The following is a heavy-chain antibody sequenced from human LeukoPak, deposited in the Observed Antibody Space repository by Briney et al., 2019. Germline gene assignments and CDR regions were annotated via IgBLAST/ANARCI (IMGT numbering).Heavy chain of an antibody. CDR2: ISSSSTTYI. J-gene: IGHJ4*02. CDR3: ARVLQIVATTVFDY. Sequence: PGGSLRLSCAASGFTFSSYSMNSVRQAPGKGLKWDSSISSSSTTYIYYADSVMGRFTISRDNTKNSLYLQMNSLRAEDTAVYYCARVLQIVATTVFDYWGQGTLVTVSS. D-gene: IGHD5-12*01. CDR1: GFTFSSYS. V-gene: IGHV3-21*01.